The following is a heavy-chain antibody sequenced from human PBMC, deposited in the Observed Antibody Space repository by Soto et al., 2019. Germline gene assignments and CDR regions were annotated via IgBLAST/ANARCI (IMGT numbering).Heavy chain of an antibody. CDR3: TLPRGTTNWFEP. CDR1: GSSITSSS. J-gene: IGHJ5*02. V-gene: IGHV5-51*01. CDR2: IYPGDSDT. D-gene: IGHD3-16*01. Sequence: GESLKISCNGSGSSITSSSIGWLRRIPGKGLEWMGIIYPGDSDTRYSPSFQGQVTISADKSISTAYLQWSSLKASDTAMYYGTLPRGTTNWFEPWGQGTL.